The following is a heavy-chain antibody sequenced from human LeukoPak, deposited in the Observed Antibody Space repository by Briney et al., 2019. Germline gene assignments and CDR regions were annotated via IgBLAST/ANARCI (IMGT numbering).Heavy chain of an antibody. J-gene: IGHJ4*02. D-gene: IGHD3-22*01. Sequence: PAGGSLRLSCAASGFTFSSYAMHWVRQAPGKGLEWVAVISYDGSNKYYADSVKGRFTISRDNSKNTLYLQMNSLRAEDTAVYYCASSLYYYDLDYWGQGTLVTVSS. CDR3: ASSLYYYDLDY. CDR2: ISYDGSNK. V-gene: IGHV3-30-3*01. CDR1: GFTFSSYA.